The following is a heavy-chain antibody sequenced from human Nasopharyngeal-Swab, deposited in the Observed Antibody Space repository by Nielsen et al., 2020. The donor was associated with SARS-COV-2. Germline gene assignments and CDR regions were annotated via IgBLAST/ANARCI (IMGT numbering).Heavy chain of an antibody. Sequence: ESLKISCAVYGGSFSGYYWSWIRQPPGKGLEWIGEINHSGITNYNPSLKSRVTISVDTSKNQFPLKLSSVTAADTAVYYCARGSPPGVVPAALGVIFYYYYYMDVWGKGTTVTVSS. CDR3: ARGSPPGVVPAALGVIFYYYYYMDV. CDR2: INHSGIT. D-gene: IGHD2-2*01. J-gene: IGHJ6*03. CDR1: GGSFSGYY. V-gene: IGHV4-34*01.